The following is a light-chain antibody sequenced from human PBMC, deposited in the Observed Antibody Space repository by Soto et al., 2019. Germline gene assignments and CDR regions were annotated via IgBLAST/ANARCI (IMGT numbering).Light chain of an antibody. CDR2: AAS. V-gene: IGKV1-39*01. J-gene: IGKJ2*01. Sequence: IQMTQSPSSLSASVGDRVTITCRASQSISNYLNWYQQKPGKAPKLLIYAASSLQSGVPSRFSGSGFGTDFTLTISSLQPEDFATYYCQQSYSTMYTFGQGTKLEIK. CDR1: QSISNY. CDR3: QQSYSTMYT.